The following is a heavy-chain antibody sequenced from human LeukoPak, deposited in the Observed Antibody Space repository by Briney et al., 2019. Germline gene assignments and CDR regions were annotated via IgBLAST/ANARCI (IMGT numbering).Heavy chain of an antibody. V-gene: IGHV1-18*01. Sequence: GASVKVSCKASRYTFTNYGISWLRQAPGQGLKWMGWISAYNGDTKYLQNLQGRVTMTTDTSTSTAYMELRSLRSDDTAVYYCARDNPYYYLYWGQGTLVTVSS. J-gene: IGHJ4*02. CDR1: RYTFTNYG. D-gene: IGHD3-22*01. CDR2: ISAYNGDT. CDR3: ARDNPYYYLY.